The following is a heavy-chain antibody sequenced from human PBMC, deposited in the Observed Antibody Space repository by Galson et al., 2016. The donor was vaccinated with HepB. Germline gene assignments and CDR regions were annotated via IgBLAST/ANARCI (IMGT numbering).Heavy chain of an antibody. CDR2: IYPSDSDT. Sequence: QSGAEVKKPGESLKISCKASGYTFSTYWIGWVRQMPGKGLEWMGVIYPSDSDTRYSPAFQGQVTISADNSNSTAYLQWNSLKASDTAIYYCARDLTPILWGQGTLVTVSS. CDR1: GYTFSTYW. CDR3: ARDLTPIL. V-gene: IGHV5-51*01. D-gene: IGHD3-9*01. J-gene: IGHJ4*02.